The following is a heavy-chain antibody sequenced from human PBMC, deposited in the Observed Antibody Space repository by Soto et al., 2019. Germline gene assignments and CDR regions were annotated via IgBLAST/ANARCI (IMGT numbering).Heavy chain of an antibody. V-gene: IGHV6-1*01. Sequence: SQTLSLTCAISGDSVSSNSAAWNWIRQSPSRGLEWLGRTYYRSKWYNDYAVSVKSRITINPDTSKNQFSLQLNSVTPEDTAVYYCARDAEKWELTNPNWFDPCGQGTLVTVSS. J-gene: IGHJ5*02. CDR2: TYYRSKWYN. D-gene: IGHD1-26*01. CDR1: GDSVSSNSAA. CDR3: ARDAEKWELTNPNWFDP.